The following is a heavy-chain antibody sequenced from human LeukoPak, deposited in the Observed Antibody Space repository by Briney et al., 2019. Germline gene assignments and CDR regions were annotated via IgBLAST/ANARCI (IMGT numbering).Heavy chain of an antibody. J-gene: IGHJ6*03. CDR3: ARAFYPGYYSYMAV. D-gene: IGHD3-3*02. Sequence: PSETLSLTCTVSGGSISSYYWSWIRQPPGKGLEWVGYISYSGSTNYNPSLKSRVTISVDTSKNQFSLKLSSVTAADTAVYYCARAFYPGYYSYMAVWGKGTTVTVSS. CDR1: GGSISSYY. CDR2: ISYSGST. V-gene: IGHV4-59*01.